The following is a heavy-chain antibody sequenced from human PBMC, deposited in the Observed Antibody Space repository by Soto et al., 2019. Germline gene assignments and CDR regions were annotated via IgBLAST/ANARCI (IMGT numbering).Heavy chain of an antibody. CDR3: ARGRYGDY. Sequence: QVHLVQSGAEVKKPGASVKVSSKASGYTFTSYGITWVRQAPGQGLEWMGWISAHNGNTDYAQKLQGRVIVTRDTSTSTAYMELRSLISDDTAVYYCARGRYGDYWGQGALVTVS. D-gene: IGHD1-1*01. J-gene: IGHJ4*02. CDR1: GYTFTSYG. CDR2: ISAHNGNT. V-gene: IGHV1-18*01.